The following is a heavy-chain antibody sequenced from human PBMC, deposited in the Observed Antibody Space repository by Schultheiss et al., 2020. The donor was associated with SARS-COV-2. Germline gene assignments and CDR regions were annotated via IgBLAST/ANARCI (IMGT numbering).Heavy chain of an antibody. CDR2: ISSSSSYI. J-gene: IGHJ4*02. CDR1: GFTFSSYS. CDR3: AGGAPGSSEIGY. V-gene: IGHV3-21*01. Sequence: GGSLRLSCAASGFTFSSYSMNWVRQAPGKGLEWVSSISSSSSYIYYADSVKGRFAISRDNAKNSLYLQMNSLRAEDTAVYYCAGGAPGSSEIGYWGQGTLVTVSS. D-gene: IGHD6-6*01.